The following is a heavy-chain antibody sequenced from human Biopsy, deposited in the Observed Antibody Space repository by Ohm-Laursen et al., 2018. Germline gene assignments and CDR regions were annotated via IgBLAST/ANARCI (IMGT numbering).Heavy chain of an antibody. Sequence: SDTLSLTCTVSGGSISNNNYYWGWIRQPPGKGLEWIGSIFYRGSTHYKPSLKSRVNISVDTSKNQFSLKLNSVTAADTAVYYCARDCDTSGYYYVSWGQGTLVTVSS. J-gene: IGHJ5*02. CDR2: IFYRGST. V-gene: IGHV4-39*01. CDR1: GGSISNNNYY. CDR3: ARDCDTSGYYYVS. D-gene: IGHD3-22*01.